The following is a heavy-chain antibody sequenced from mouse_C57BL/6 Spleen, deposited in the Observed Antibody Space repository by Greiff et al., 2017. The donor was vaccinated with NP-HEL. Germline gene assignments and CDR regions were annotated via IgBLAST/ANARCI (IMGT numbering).Heavy chain of an antibody. CDR3: ARYYSNGYYYAMDY. CDR1: GFNIKDYY. Sequence: EVKLMESGAELVTPGASVKLSCTASGFNIKDYYRHWVTQRTERGLEWIGRIDPEDGEPKYAPKFTGKATITADTSSNAAYLQLSSLTSEDTAVYYWARYYSNGYYYAMDYWDQGTSVTVSS. CDR2: IDPEDGEP. D-gene: IGHD2-5*01. V-gene: IGHV14-2*01. J-gene: IGHJ4*01.